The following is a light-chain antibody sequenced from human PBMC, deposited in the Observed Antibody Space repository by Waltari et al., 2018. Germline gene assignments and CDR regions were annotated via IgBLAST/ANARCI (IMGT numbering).Light chain of an antibody. CDR1: ESIDSW. V-gene: IGKV1-5*03. CDR3: QQYNIFWT. CDR2: QAT. J-gene: IGKJ1*01. Sequence: DIQMTQSPSVLSASVGARVTITCRASESIDSWLAWYQQRPGKAPKLLIRQATTLESGVPSRFSANESGTVFTLTISSLQPDDFATYYCQQYNIFWTFGQGTKVDI.